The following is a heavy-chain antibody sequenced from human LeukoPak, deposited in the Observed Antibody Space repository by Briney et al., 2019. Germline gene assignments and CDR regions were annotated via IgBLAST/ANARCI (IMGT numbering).Heavy chain of an antibody. D-gene: IGHD6-13*01. CDR1: GFTFSNDL. CDR2: ISSSSSYI. V-gene: IGHV3-21*01. J-gene: IGHJ5*02. CDR3: AREIAAAGIWFDP. Sequence: GGSLRLSCAASGFTFSNDLMHWVRQAPGKGLEWVSSISSSSSYIYYADSVKGRFTISRDNAKNSLYLQMNSLRAEDTAVYYCAREIAAAGIWFDPWGQGTLVTVSS.